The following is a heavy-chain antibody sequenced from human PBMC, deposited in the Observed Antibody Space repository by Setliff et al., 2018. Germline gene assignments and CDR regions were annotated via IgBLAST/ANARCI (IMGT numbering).Heavy chain of an antibody. V-gene: IGHV3-23*03. CDR1: GFTFSTYA. D-gene: IGHD1-7*01. CDR3: AKPQVELRWGFES. J-gene: IGHJ4*02. Sequence: GSLRLSCAASGFTFSTYAMSWVRQAPGKGLEWVSTIYSGDRNTFYTDSVKGRFTIFRDGSKNTLYLQMTSLRAEDTAVYYCAKPQVELRWGFESWGQGTRVTVSS. CDR2: IYSGDRNT.